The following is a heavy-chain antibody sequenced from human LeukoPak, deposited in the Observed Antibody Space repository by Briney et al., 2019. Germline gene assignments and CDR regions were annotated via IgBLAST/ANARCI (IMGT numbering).Heavy chain of an antibody. CDR3: ARDRVGQQLVGRKYYYYYMDV. CDR1: GGSISSGSYY. J-gene: IGHJ6*03. V-gene: IGHV4-61*10. D-gene: IGHD6-13*01. Sequence: SETLSLTCTVSGGSISSGSYYRSWIRQPAGKGLEWIGYMYYSGSTNYNPSLKSRVTISVDMSKNQVSLKLSSVTAADTAVYYCARDRVGQQLVGRKYYYYYMDVWGKGTTVTISS. CDR2: MYYSGST.